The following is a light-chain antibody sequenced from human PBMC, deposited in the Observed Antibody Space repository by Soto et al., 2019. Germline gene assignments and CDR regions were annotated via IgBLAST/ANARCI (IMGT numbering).Light chain of an antibody. CDR3: QQRSNWPVT. J-gene: IGKJ1*01. CDR1: QSVSNF. Sequence: EIVLTQSPATLSLSPGERATLSFRASQSVSNFFAWYQQKPGQAPRLLIYYASSRATGIPARFSGSGSGTEFTLTISSLEPEDFAVYYCQQRSNWPVTFGQGTRVEI. CDR2: YAS. V-gene: IGKV3-11*01.